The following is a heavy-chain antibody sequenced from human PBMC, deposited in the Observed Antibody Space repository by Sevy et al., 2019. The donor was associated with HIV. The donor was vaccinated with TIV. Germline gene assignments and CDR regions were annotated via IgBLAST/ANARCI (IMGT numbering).Heavy chain of an antibody. Sequence: ASVKVSCKASGGTFSRSTFSWVRQAPGHGLEWIGGIIPNFGTTKYAQNFQGRVTITADESTTTVYMELSSLRSEDSAVYYCARSPPPGTFADYGMDVWGQGTTVTVSS. J-gene: IGHJ6*02. CDR3: ARSPPPGTFADYGMDV. CDR1: GGTFSRST. D-gene: IGHD1-26*01. V-gene: IGHV1-69*13. CDR2: IIPNFGTT.